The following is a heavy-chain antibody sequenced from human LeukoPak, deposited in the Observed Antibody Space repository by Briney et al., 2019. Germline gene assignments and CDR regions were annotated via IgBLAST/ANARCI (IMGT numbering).Heavy chain of an antibody. CDR2: ISYDGSNK. CDR1: GFTFSSYV. Sequence: GGSLRLSCAASGFTFSSYVIHWVRQAPGKGLEWVAVISYDGSNKYCADSVKGRFTISRDNSKNTLYLQMNSLRAEDTAVYYCARDGFGDSSGYGDYWGQGTLVTVSS. D-gene: IGHD3-22*01. J-gene: IGHJ4*02. V-gene: IGHV3-30*04. CDR3: ARDGFGDSSGYGDY.